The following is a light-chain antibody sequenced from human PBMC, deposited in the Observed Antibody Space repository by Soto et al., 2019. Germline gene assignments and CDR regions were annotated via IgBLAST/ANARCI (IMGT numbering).Light chain of an antibody. CDR3: QQSYSTPLT. CDR1: QSISNA. Sequence: DIHMTQSPSSLSASVGDRVTITCRASQSISNALNWYQQKPGKAPKVLIYAASSLQSGVPSRFSGSASGTNFTLTISSLQPEDFATYSCQQSYSTPLTFGGGTKVEIK. V-gene: IGKV1-39*01. CDR2: AAS. J-gene: IGKJ4*01.